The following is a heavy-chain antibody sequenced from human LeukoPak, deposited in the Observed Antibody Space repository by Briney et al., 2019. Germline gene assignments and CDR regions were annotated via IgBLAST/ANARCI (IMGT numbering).Heavy chain of an antibody. J-gene: IGHJ4*02. Sequence: GGSLRLSCAASGFTFSSYSMNWVRQAPGNGLEWVSHITASGTAMFYADSVKGRFTISRDNAKNSLYLQMNSLRDEDMAVYYCASSGSYRFDYWGQGTLVTVSS. CDR1: GFTFSSYS. V-gene: IGHV3-48*02. CDR3: ASSGSYRFDY. CDR2: ITASGTAM. D-gene: IGHD1-26*01.